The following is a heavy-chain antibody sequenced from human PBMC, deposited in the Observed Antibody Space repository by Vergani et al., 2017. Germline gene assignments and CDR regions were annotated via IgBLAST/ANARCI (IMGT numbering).Heavy chain of an antibody. CDR3: ARGVVPAAIFRDNYFDY. CDR2: IWYDGSNK. D-gene: IGHD2-2*01. V-gene: IGHV3-33*01. CDR1: GFTFSSYG. J-gene: IGHJ4*02. Sequence: QVQLVESGGGVVQPGRSLRLSCAASGFTFSSYGMHWVRQAPGKGLEWVAVIWYDGSNKYYADSVKGRFTISRDNSKNTLYLQMNSLRAEDTAVYYCARGVVPAAIFRDNYFDYWGQGTLVTVSS.